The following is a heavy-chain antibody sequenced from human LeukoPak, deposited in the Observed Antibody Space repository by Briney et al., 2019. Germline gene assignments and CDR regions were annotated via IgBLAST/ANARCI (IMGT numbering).Heavy chain of an antibody. CDR1: GFTLSDYY. CDR2: ISSSGSTI. V-gene: IGHV3-11*04. D-gene: IGHD6-6*01. J-gene: IGHJ4*02. Sequence: GGSLRLSCAASGFTLSDYYMSWIRQAPGKGLEWVSYISSSGSTIYYADSVKGRFTISRDNSRNTLYLQMNSLRAEDTAVYYCARVELFHTTSYYFDYWGQGTLVTVSS. CDR3: ARVELFHTTSYYFDY.